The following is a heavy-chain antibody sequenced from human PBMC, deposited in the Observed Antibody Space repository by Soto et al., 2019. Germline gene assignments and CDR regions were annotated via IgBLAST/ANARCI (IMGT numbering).Heavy chain of an antibody. CDR1: GGSFSGYY. CDR2: INHSGGT. D-gene: IGHD1-26*01. CDR3: ARLRWEQPWVFDY. J-gene: IGHJ4*02. V-gene: IGHV4-34*01. Sequence: SETLSLTCAVYGGSFSGYYWSWIRQPPGKGLEWIGEINHSGGTNYNPSLKSRVTISVDTSKNQFSLKLSSVTAADTAVYYCARLRWEQPWVFDYWGQGTLVTVSS.